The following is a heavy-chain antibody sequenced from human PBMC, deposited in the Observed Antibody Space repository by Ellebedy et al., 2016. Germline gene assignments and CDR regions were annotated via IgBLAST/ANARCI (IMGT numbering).Heavy chain of an antibody. V-gene: IGHV3-7*01. Sequence: GESLKISCTVSGFTFSSDWMTWVRQTPGKGLEWVANIKQDGGERYYVDSVKGRFTISRDNAKNSLYLQMNSLRAEDTAVYYCARYGRSPWFGGNWGQGTLVIVSS. CDR3: ARYGRSPWFGGN. D-gene: IGHD3-10*01. J-gene: IGHJ4*02. CDR1: GFTFSSDW. CDR2: IKQDGGER.